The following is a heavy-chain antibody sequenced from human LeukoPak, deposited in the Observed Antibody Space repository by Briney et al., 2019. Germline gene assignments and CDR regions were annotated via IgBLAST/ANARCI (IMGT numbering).Heavy chain of an antibody. V-gene: IGHV3-33*01. CDR1: GFTFSSYG. Sequence: GGSLRLSCAASGFTFSSYGMHWVRQAPGKGLEWVAVIWYDGSNKYYADSVKGRFTISRDSSKNTLYLQMNSLRAEDTAVYYCARDAGLIAVAGTVDYWGQGTLVTVSS. D-gene: IGHD6-19*01. J-gene: IGHJ4*02. CDR2: IWYDGSNK. CDR3: ARDAGLIAVAGTVDY.